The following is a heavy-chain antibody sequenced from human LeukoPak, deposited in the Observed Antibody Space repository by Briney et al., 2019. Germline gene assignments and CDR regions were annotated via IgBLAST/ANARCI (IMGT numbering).Heavy chain of an antibody. V-gene: IGHV4-31*03. J-gene: IGHJ4*02. CDR2: IYYSGST. CDR1: GGSMSSGGYY. Sequence: SETLSLTYTVSGGSMSSGGYYWSWIRQHPGKGLEWIGYIYYSGSTYYNPSLKSRVTISVDTSKNQFSLKLSSVTAADTAVYYCARGGGGYDFWSGYYHFDYWGQGTLVTVSS. D-gene: IGHD3-3*01. CDR3: ARGGGGYDFWSGYYHFDY.